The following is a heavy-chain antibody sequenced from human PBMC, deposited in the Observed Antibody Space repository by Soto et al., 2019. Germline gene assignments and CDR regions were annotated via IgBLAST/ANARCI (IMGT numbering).Heavy chain of an antibody. V-gene: IGHV3-64D*08. CDR3: VKGAGWLQDVDY. CDR1: GFTFNDNP. D-gene: IGHD5-12*01. CDR2: ISAIGGST. Sequence: PGGSLRLSCSASGFTFNDNPMYWVRQAPGKGLEYVSLISAIGGSTHYADSVKGRFSIFRYNSENTLYLQMSSLRAEDTAVYYCVKGAGWLQDVDYWGQGTLVTVSS. J-gene: IGHJ4*02.